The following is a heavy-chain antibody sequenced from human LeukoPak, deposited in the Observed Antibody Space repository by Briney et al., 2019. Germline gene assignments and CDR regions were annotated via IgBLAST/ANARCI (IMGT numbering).Heavy chain of an antibody. CDR3: ARHFPLLWFGELSVDY. V-gene: IGHV5-51*01. CDR1: GYSFTSYW. J-gene: IGHJ4*02. Sequence: GESLKISCKGSGYSFTSYWIGWVRQMPGKGLEWMGIIYPGDSDTRYSPSFQGQVTISADKSISTAYLQWSSLKASDTAMYYRARHFPLLWFGELSVDYWGQGTLVTVSS. D-gene: IGHD3-10*01. CDR2: IYPGDSDT.